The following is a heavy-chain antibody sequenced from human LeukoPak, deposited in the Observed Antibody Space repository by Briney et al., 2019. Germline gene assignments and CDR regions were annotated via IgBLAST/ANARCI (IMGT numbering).Heavy chain of an antibody. CDR1: GYTFTSYG. Sequence: GASVKVSCTASGYTFTSYGISWVRQAPGQGLEWMGWISAYNGNTNYAQKLQGRVTMTTDTSTSTAYMELRSLRSDDTAVYYCARDPDYYYDSSGYSNYWGQGTLVTVSS. CDR2: ISAYNGNT. CDR3: ARDPDYYYDSSGYSNY. J-gene: IGHJ4*02. D-gene: IGHD3-22*01. V-gene: IGHV1-18*01.